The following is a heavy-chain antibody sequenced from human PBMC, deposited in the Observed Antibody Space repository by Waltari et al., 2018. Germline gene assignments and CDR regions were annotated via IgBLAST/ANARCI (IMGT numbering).Heavy chain of an antibody. J-gene: IGHJ4*02. Sequence: EVQLVQSGAEVKKPGESLKISCKGSGYSFTSYWIGWVRQMPGKGLGWMGIICPGDSETRYRPSFQGQVTISADKSISTAYLQWSSLKASDTAMYYCARPARPGTVGANYFDYWGQGTLVTVSS. CDR2: ICPGDSET. CDR1: GYSFTSYW. D-gene: IGHD1-26*01. CDR3: ARPARPGTVGANYFDY. V-gene: IGHV5-51*01.